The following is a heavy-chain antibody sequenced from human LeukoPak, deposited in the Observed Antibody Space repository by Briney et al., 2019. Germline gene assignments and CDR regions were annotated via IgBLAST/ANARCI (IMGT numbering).Heavy chain of an antibody. J-gene: IGHJ3*02. V-gene: IGHV4-39*01. D-gene: IGHD6-19*01. CDR2: IYYSGST. CDR1: GGXISSSSYY. Sequence: PSETLSLTCIVSGGXISSSSYYWGWIRQPPGKGLEWIGIIYYSGSTYYNPSLKSRVTISVDTSKNQFSLMLSSVTAADTAVYYCARRRDSDWYQGAFDIWAQGTMVTVSS. CDR3: ARRRDSDWYQGAFDI.